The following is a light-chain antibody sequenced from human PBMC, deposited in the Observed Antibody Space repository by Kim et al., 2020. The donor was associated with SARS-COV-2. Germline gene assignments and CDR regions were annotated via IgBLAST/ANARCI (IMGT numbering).Light chain of an antibody. CDR3: SAWDSITHHYV. CDR2: QDN. Sequence: SYELTQPPSVSVSPGQTASITCSGYKLGDKYVSWYQQKPGQSPVVVLYQDNQRPSGIPERFSGSNSGNTATLTISGPQAMDEADYYCSAWDSITHHYV. V-gene: IGLV3-1*01. CDR1: KLGDKY. J-gene: IGLJ1*01.